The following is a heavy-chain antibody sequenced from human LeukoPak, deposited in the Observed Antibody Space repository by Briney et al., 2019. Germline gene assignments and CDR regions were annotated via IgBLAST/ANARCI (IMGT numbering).Heavy chain of an antibody. D-gene: IGHD3-10*01. V-gene: IGHV3-48*04. Sequence: GGSLRLSCAASGFTFSSYSMNWVRQAPGKGLEWVSYISSSGSTIYYADSVKGRFTISRDNAKNSLYLQMNSLRAEDTAVYYCARVGYGFGEGYYYYMDVWGKGTTVTVSS. J-gene: IGHJ6*03. CDR3: ARVGYGFGEGYYYYMDV. CDR2: ISSSGSTI. CDR1: GFTFSSYS.